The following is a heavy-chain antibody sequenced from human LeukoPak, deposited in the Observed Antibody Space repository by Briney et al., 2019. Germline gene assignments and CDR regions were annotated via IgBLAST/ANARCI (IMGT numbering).Heavy chain of an antibody. CDR3: ARVEELLQDYYYYYMDV. V-gene: IGHV1-8*01. CDR2: MNPNSGNT. CDR1: GYTFTSYD. Sequence: GASVKVSCKASGYTFTSYDINWVRQATGQGLEWMGWMNPNSGNTGYAQKFQGRVTMTRNTSISTAYMELSSLRSEDTAVYYCARVEELLQDYYYYYMDVWGKGTTVTISS. D-gene: IGHD1-26*01. J-gene: IGHJ6*03.